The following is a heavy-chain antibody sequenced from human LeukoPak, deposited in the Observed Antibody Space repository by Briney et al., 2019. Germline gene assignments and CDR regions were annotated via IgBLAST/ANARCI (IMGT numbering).Heavy chain of an antibody. CDR2: IYYSGST. V-gene: IGHV4-59*01. CDR1: RGSISSYS. CDR3: AREGYNWNDVYGMDV. D-gene: IGHD1-20*01. Sequence: PSETLSLTCTVSRGSISSYSWSWIRQPPGKGLEWIGYIYYSGSTNYNPSLKSRVTISVDTSKNQFSLKLSSVTAADTAVYYCAREGYNWNDVYGMDVWGQGTTVTVSS. J-gene: IGHJ6*02.